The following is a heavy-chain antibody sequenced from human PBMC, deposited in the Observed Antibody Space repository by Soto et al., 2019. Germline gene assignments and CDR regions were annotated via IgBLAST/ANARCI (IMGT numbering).Heavy chain of an antibody. V-gene: IGHV3-23*01. D-gene: IGHD1-26*01. CDR1: GFTFSSFL. CDR2: VSAIGGST. J-gene: IGHJ5*02. Sequence: GVLRLSCAASGFTFSSFLMSWGRLAPGKGLEWVSAVSAIGGSTYYADSVKGRFTISRDNSKNTLYLQMNTLRAEDTAIYYCAKDADSGYKWFDPWGQGNRVTVSS. CDR3: AKDADSGYKWFDP.